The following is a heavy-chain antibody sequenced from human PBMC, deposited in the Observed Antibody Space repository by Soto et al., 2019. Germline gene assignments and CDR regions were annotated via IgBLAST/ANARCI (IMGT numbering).Heavy chain of an antibody. D-gene: IGHD3-9*01. J-gene: IGHJ5*02. CDR3: ARDRRRYYDILTGYSNWFDP. V-gene: IGHV4-59*01. Sequence: SETLSLTCTVSGGSISSYYWSWIRQPPGKGLEWIGYIYYSGSTNYNPSLKSRVTISVDTSKNQFSLKLSSVTAADTAVYYCARDRRRYYDILTGYSNWFDPWGQGTLVTVSS. CDR1: GGSISSYY. CDR2: IYYSGST.